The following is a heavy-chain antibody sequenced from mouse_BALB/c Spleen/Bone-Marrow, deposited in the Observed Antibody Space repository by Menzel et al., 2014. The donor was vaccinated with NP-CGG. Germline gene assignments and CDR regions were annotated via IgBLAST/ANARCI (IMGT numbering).Heavy chain of an antibody. CDR2: INYSGST. V-gene: IGHV3-2*02. Sequence: EVKLVESGPGLVKPSQSLSLTCTVTGYSITSDYAWNWIRQFPGNKLEWMGYINYSGSTSYNPSLKSRISITRDTSKNQFFLQLDSVTTEDTATYYCARGSHFDYWGQGTTLTVSS. CDR1: GYSITSDYA. J-gene: IGHJ2*01. CDR3: ARGSHFDY.